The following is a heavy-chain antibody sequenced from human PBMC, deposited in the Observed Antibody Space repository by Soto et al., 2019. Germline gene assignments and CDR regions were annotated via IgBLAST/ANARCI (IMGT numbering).Heavy chain of an antibody. J-gene: IGHJ4*02. CDR2: IMPLFRTP. CDR3: ARGQGRGYSYGPPPPTFDY. D-gene: IGHD5-18*01. Sequence: GASVKVSCKASGGTFSSSAFSWVRQAPGQGLEWMGGIMPLFRTPDYAQKFQGRVTITADESTNTAYMELSSLRSEDTAVYYCARGQGRGYSYGPPPPTFDYWGQGTLVTVSS. CDR1: GGTFSSSA. V-gene: IGHV1-69*13.